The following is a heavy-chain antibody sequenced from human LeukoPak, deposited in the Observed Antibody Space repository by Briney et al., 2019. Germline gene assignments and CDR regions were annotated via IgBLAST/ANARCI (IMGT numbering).Heavy chain of an antibody. CDR2: ILHSGST. J-gene: IGHJ4*02. D-gene: IGHD1-1*01. Sequence: KPSETLSLTCTVSGGSVSIYYWSWIRQPPGRGLEWIGYILHSGSTNYNPSLKSRVTISVDTSKNQFSLKLSSVTAADTAVYYCARVGDWNDLVYWGQGTLVTVSS. V-gene: IGHV4-59*02. CDR1: GGSVSIYY. CDR3: ARVGDWNDLVY.